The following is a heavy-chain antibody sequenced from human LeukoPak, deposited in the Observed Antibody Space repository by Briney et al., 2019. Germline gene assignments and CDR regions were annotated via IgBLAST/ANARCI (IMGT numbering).Heavy chain of an antibody. CDR1: GFTFSSYS. J-gene: IGHJ3*02. Sequence: GGSLRLSCAASGFTFSSYSMNWVRQAPGKGLEWVSSISSSSSYIYYADSVKGRFTISRDNAKNSLYLQMNSLRAEDTAVYYCARAEYCTNGVCYVDVAFDIWGQGTMVTVSS. V-gene: IGHV3-21*01. D-gene: IGHD2-8*01. CDR3: ARAEYCTNGVCYVDVAFDI. CDR2: ISSSSSYI.